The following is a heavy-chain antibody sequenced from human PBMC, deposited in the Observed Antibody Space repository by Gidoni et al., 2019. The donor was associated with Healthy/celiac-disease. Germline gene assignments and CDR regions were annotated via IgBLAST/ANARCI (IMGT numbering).Heavy chain of an antibody. CDR2: IYHSGST. V-gene: IGHV4-38-2*02. D-gene: IGHD5-12*01. CDR3: ARELVATIGGPYYFDY. Sequence: QVQLQESGPGLVKPSEPLSLTCTVSGYSISSGYYWGWIRQPPGKGLEWIGSIYHSGSTDYNPSLKSRVTISVDTSKNQFSLKLSSVTAADTAVYYCARELVATIGGPYYFDYWGQGTLVTVSS. J-gene: IGHJ4*02. CDR1: GYSISSGYY.